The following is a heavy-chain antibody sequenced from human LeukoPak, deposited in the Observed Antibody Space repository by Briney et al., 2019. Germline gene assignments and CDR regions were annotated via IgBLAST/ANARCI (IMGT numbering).Heavy chain of an antibody. V-gene: IGHV4-34*01. CDR1: GGSFSGYY. J-gene: IGHJ4*02. CDR2: INHSGST. D-gene: IGHD6-6*01. Sequence: SETLSLTCAVYGGSFSGYYWSWIRQAPGKGLEWIGEINHSGSTNYNPSLKSRVTISVDTSKNQFSLKLSSVTAADTAVYYCASGGGYSSSSSFDYWGQGTLVTVSS. CDR3: ASGGGYSSSSSFDY.